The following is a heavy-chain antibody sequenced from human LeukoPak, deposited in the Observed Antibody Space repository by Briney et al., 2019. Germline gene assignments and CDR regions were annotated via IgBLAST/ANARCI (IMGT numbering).Heavy chain of an antibody. CDR3: ARGGEDIVVVPAAILDY. V-gene: IGHV1-46*01. CDR1: GYTFTSYY. J-gene: IGHJ4*02. CDR2: INPSGGST. D-gene: IGHD2-2*01. Sequence: GASVKVSCKASGYTFTSYYMHWVRQAPGRGLEWMGIINPSGGSTSYAQKFQGRVTMTRDTSTSTVYMELSSLRSEDTAVYYCARGGEDIVVVPAAILDYWGQGTLVTVSS.